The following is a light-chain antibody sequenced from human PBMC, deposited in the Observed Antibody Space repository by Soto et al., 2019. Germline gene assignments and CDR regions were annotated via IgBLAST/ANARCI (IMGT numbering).Light chain of an antibody. CDR3: CSYAGTYSFV. Sequence: QSALTQPRSVCGSPGQSVTFSCTGTNSDVGRYKYVSWYQQHPGKAPKLMLYDVTERPSGVPDRFSGSKSGNTASLIISGLQAEDEADYYCCSYAGTYSFVFGTGTKVTVL. CDR1: NSDVGRYKY. J-gene: IGLJ1*01. CDR2: DVT. V-gene: IGLV2-11*01.